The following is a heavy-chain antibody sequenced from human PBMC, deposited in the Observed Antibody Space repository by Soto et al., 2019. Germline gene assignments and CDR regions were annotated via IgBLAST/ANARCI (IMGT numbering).Heavy chain of an antibody. CDR1: VFSFTMLW. V-gene: IGHV5-51*01. J-gene: IGHJ6*02. CDR3: VRRGIRAGDPPYSYPDICA. D-gene: IGHD3-22*01. Sequence: GVSLKNSCNAFVFSFTMLWLGWVRQMPGKGLEWMGVIYPGDSDTRYSPSFQGQVTISADKSINTAYLQWSSLKASDTAIYYCVRRGIRAGDPPYSYPDICARGQRTAV. CDR2: IYPGDSDT.